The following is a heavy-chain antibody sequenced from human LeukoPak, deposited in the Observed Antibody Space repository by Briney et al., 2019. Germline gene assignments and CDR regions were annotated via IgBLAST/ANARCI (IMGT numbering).Heavy chain of an antibody. J-gene: IGHJ4*02. CDR2: INWNGGST. CDR3: AKGLWYSSGWCYDY. D-gene: IGHD6-19*01. V-gene: IGHV3-20*04. CDR1: GFTFDDYG. Sequence: PGGSLRLSCAASGFTFDDYGMSWVRQAPGKGLEWVSGINWNGGSTGYADSVKGRFTISRDNSKNTLYLQMNSLRAEDTAVYYCAKGLWYSSGWCYDYWGQGTLVTVSS.